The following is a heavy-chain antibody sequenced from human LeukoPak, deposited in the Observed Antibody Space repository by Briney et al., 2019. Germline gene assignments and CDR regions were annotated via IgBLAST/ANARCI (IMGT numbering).Heavy chain of an antibody. V-gene: IGHV5-51*01. J-gene: IGHJ5*02. CDR1: GYSFTIYW. CDR2: IYPGDSDT. CDR3: ARQEDYGDSRGWFAP. Sequence: GESLQISCKGSGYSFTIYWIVWVRQMPGKGLEWMGIIYPGDSDTRYSPSFQGQVTISVDKSISTAYLQWSSLKASDTAMYYCARQEDYGDSRGWFAPWGQGTLVTVSS. D-gene: IGHD4-17*01.